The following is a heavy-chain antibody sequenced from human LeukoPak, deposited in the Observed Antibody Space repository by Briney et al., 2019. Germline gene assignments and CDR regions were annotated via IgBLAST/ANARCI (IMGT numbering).Heavy chain of an antibody. J-gene: IGHJ3*02. CDR1: GYTFTDYY. CDR2: VDPEDGET. Sequence: GATVKISCKASGYTFTDYYMHWVQQAPGKGLEWMGRVDPEDGETIYAEKFQGRVTITADTSTDTAYMELSSLRSEDTAVYYCARHGGWELLDDAFDIWGQGTMVTVSS. CDR3: ARHGGWELLDDAFDI. D-gene: IGHD1-26*01. V-gene: IGHV1-69-2*01.